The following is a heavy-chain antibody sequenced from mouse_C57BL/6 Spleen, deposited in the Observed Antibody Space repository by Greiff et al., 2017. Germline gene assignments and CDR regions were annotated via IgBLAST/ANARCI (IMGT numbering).Heavy chain of an antibody. Sequence: QVQLQQPGAELVKPGASVKLSCKASGYTFTSYWMRWVKQRPGQGLEWIGMIHPNSGSTNYNEKFKSKATLTVDKSSSTAYMQLSSLTSEDSVVYYGARECLGRGNLDYWGQGTTLTVSS. J-gene: IGHJ2*01. V-gene: IGHV1-64*01. D-gene: IGHD4-1*01. CDR2: IHPNSGST. CDR1: GYTFTSYW. CDR3: ARECLGRGNLDY.